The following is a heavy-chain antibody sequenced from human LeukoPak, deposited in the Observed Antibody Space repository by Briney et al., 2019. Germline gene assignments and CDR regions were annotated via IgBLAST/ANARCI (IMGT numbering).Heavy chain of an antibody. CDR2: IYYSGST. CDR1: GVSISSYY. V-gene: IGHV4-59*01. Sequence: PSETLSLTCTVSGVSISSYYWSWIRQPPGKGLEWIGYIYYSGSTNYNPSLKSRVTISVDTSKNQFSLKLSSVTAADTAVYYCARVESGRYDFWSGYSRVDYYFDYWGQGTLVTVSS. J-gene: IGHJ4*02. CDR3: ARVESGRYDFWSGYSRVDYYFDY. D-gene: IGHD3-3*01.